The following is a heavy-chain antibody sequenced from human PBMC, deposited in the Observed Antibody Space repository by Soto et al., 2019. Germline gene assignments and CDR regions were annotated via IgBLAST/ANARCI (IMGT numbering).Heavy chain of an antibody. CDR1: GFTFSSYA. J-gene: IGHJ4*02. D-gene: IGHD3-10*01. Sequence: QTGGSLRLSCAASGFTFSSYAMHWVRQAPGKGLEWVAVISYDGSNKYYADSVKGRFTISRDNSKNTLYLQMSSLRAEDTAVYYCARVSGSLLLWFGELLSAFDYWGQGTLVTVSS. CDR3: ARVSGSLLLWFGELLSAFDY. V-gene: IGHV3-30-3*01. CDR2: ISYDGSNK.